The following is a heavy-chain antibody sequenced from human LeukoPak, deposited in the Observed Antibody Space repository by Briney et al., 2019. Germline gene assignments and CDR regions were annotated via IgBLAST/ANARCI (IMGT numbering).Heavy chain of an antibody. CDR3: AKGGTMGGFDY. Sequence: PRGSLQISRLGSRSPFTSYSIGWGPPMPGKSLECMGIIYPGDSATKYSPSSQGQVTISANKSISTAYLQWSSLKASDTAMYYCAKGGTMGGFDYWGQGTLVTVSS. V-gene: IGHV5-51*01. D-gene: IGHD3-16*01. CDR2: IYPGDSAT. CDR1: RSPFTSYS. J-gene: IGHJ4*02.